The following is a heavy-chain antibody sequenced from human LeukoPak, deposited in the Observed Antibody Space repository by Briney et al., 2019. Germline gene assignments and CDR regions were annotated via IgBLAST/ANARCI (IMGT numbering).Heavy chain of an antibody. CDR2: IGFDGSDH. J-gene: IGHJ4*02. Sequence: GGSLRLSCAASGFTISNYGMHWAGQAPGKGLEWVAFIGFDGSDHSYADSVKGRFTISRDNSKNTLYLQMNSLRAEDTAVYYCAKDIRRGYNYGYDQFAYWGLGTLVTVSS. D-gene: IGHD5-18*01. CDR3: AKDIRRGYNYGYDQFAY. CDR1: GFTISNYG. V-gene: IGHV3-30*02.